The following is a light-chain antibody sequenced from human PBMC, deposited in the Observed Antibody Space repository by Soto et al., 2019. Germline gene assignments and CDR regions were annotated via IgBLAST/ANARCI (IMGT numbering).Light chain of an antibody. J-gene: IGKJ3*01. CDR3: QQYGGSPLT. V-gene: IGKV3-20*01. CDR1: QSVSSNN. CDR2: GAS. Sequence: EIVLTQSPGTLSLSPGERATLSCRASQSVSSNNLAWYQQRPGQAPRVVIYGASTRATGIPERFSGSGSGTDFTLTISRLEPEDFAVYYCQQYGGSPLTFGPGTKVDIK.